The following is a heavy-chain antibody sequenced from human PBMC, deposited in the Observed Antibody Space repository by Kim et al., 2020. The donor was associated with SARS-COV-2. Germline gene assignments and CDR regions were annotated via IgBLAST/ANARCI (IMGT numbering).Heavy chain of an antibody. V-gene: IGHV4-59*01. J-gene: IGHJ6*02. CDR1: GGSISSYY. Sequence: SETLSLTCTVSGGSISSYYWSWIRQPPGKGLEWIGYIYYSGSTNYNPSLKSRVTISVDTSKNQFSLKLSSVTAADTAVYYCARSRFERITNFGVVIIAAMDVWGQGTTVTVSS. D-gene: IGHD3-3*01. CDR3: ARSRFERITNFGVVIIAAMDV. CDR2: IYYSGST.